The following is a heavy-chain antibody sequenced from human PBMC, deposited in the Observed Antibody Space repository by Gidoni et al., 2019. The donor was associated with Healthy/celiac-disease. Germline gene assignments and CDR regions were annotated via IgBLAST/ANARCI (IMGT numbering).Heavy chain of an antibody. CDR1: GFTFSSYA. D-gene: IGHD3-22*01. V-gene: IGHV3-30*04. Sequence: QVQLVASGGGVVQPGRSLSLPWSASGFTFSSYAMHWVRQAPGKGLELVAVISYDGSNKYYADSVKGRFTISRDNSKNTLYLQMNSLRAEDTAVYYCARMLVVITAPYYYYGMDVWGQGTTVTVSS. CDR2: ISYDGSNK. J-gene: IGHJ6*02. CDR3: ARMLVVITAPYYYYGMDV.